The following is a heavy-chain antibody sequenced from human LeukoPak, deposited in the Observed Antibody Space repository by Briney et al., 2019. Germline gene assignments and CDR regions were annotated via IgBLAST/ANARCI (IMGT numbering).Heavy chain of an antibody. V-gene: IGHV4-30-2*01. CDR1: GGSISSGGYS. D-gene: IGHD2-15*01. CDR3: ARGVVANGDFDY. Sequence: SETLSLTCAVSGGSISSGGYSWSWIRQPPGKGLEWIGYIYHSGSTYYNPSLKSRVTISVDRSKNRFSLKLSSVTAADTAVYYCARGVVANGDFDYWGQGTLVTVSS. CDR2: IYHSGST. J-gene: IGHJ4*02.